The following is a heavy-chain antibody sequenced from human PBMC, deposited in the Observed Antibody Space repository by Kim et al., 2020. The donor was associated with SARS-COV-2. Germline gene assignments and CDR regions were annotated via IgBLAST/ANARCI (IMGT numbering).Heavy chain of an antibody. CDR1: GGTFSSYA. J-gene: IGHJ4*02. Sequence: SVKVSCKASGGTFSSYAISWVRQAPGQGLEWMGGIIPIFGTANYAQKFQGRVTITADESTSTAYMELSSLRSEDTAVYYCAIAGYSSGSTGVFDYWGQGTLVTVSS. CDR2: IIPIFGTA. CDR3: AIAGYSSGSTGVFDY. D-gene: IGHD6-19*01. V-gene: IGHV1-69*13.